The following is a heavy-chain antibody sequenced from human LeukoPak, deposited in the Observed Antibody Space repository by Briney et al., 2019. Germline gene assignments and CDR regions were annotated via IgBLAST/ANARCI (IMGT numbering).Heavy chain of an antibody. Sequence: GGSLRLSCAASGFTFSSYAMSWVHQAPGKGLEWVSAISGSDRSTYYADSVKGRFTISRDNSKNTLYMQMNSLRAEDTAVYYCAKDDDGSGSYPSFHYWGQGTLVTVSS. CDR1: GFTFSSYA. D-gene: IGHD3-10*01. J-gene: IGHJ4*02. CDR2: ISGSDRST. V-gene: IGHV3-23*01. CDR3: AKDDDGSGSYPSFHY.